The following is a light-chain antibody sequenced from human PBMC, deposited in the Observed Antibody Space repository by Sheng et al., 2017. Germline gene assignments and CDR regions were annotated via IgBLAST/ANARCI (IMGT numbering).Light chain of an antibody. Sequence: AIQMTQSPSSLSASVGDRVTITCRASQDIRNDLGWYQQKPGKAPKLLIYTASSLQSGVPSRFSGSGSGTDFTLTISSLQPEDFASYYCLQSYSTPRNFGQGTKLEIK. J-gene: IGKJ2*01. CDR2: TAS. CDR1: QDIRND. CDR3: LQSYSTPRN. V-gene: IGKV1-6*01.